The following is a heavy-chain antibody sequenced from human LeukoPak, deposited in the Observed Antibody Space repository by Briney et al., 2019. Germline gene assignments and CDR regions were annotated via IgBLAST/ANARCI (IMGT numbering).Heavy chain of an antibody. J-gene: IGHJ4*02. Sequence: PGGSLRLSCAASGFTFSSYAMHWVRQAPGKGLEWVAVISYDGSNKYYADSVKGRFTISRDNSKNTLYLQMNSLRAEDTAVYYCARELLRLYSSSPNFADYWGQGTLVTVSS. CDR1: GFTFSSYA. D-gene: IGHD4-11*01. V-gene: IGHV3-30-3*01. CDR2: ISYDGSNK. CDR3: ARELLRLYSSSPNFADY.